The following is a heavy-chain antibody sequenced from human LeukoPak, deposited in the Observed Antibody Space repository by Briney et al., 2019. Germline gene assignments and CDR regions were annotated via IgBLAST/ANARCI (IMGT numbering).Heavy chain of an antibody. CDR3: ARHGSSRSPLNY. D-gene: IGHD2-15*01. J-gene: IGHJ4*02. CDR1: GGSISSGDYY. V-gene: IGHV4-61*08. CDR2: IYSSGST. Sequence: SETLSLTCTVSGGSISSGDYYWSWIRQPPGKGLEWIGYIYSSGSTNYNPSLESRVTISVDTSKNQFSLKLSSVTAADTALYYCARHGSSRSPLNYWGQGTLVTVSS.